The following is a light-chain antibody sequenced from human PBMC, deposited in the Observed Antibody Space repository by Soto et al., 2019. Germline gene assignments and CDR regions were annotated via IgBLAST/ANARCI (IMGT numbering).Light chain of an antibody. V-gene: IGLV1-40*01. CDR2: GNS. Sequence: QSVLTQPPSLSGAPGQRVNISCTGSSSNIGEGYDVHWYQPLPGTAPKLLIYGNSNRTSGVPDRFSGSKSGTSASLAITGLQAQDEADYYCQCYDSSLIGVVFGGGTKLTVL. CDR1: SSNIGEGYD. J-gene: IGLJ2*01. CDR3: QCYDSSLIGVV.